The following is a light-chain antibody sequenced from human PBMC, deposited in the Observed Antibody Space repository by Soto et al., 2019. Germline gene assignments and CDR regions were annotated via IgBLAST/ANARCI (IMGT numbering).Light chain of an antibody. CDR1: QSISTW. CDR3: QQYNSYSRMYT. CDR2: KAS. Sequence: DIQMTQSPSTLSASVGDRVTITCRASQSISTWLAWYQQKPGKAPKVLIYKASSLESGVPSRFTASGSGTEFTLTISSLQPDDFATSYCQQYNSYSRMYTFGQGTKLEIK. V-gene: IGKV1-5*03. J-gene: IGKJ2*01.